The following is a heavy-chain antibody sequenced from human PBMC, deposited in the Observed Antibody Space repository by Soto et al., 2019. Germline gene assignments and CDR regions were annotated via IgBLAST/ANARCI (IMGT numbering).Heavy chain of an antibody. Sequence: ASVKVSCKVSGYTLTELSMHWVRQAPGKGLEWMGGFDPEDGETIYAQKVQGRVTMTEDTSTDTTYMELSSLRSEDTAVYYCATSPHASIGYSLDGFDYWGQGTRVTV. CDR1: GYTLTELS. CDR2: FDPEDGET. CDR3: ATSPHASIGYSLDGFDY. V-gene: IGHV1-24*01. D-gene: IGHD3-22*01. J-gene: IGHJ4*02.